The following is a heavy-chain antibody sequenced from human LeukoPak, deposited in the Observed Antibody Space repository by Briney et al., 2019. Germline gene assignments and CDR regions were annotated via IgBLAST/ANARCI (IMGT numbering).Heavy chain of an antibody. CDR2: IDYSGGST. V-gene: IGHV3-23*01. CDR3: AGLGITMIGGV. CDR1: GFTLSSYE. J-gene: IGHJ6*04. D-gene: IGHD3-10*02. Sequence: GGSLRLSCTVSGFTLSSYEMSWIRQAPGKGLEWVSSIDYSGGSTYYADSVKGRFTISRDNAKNSLYLQMNSLRAEDTAVYYCAGLGITMIGGVWGKGTTVTISS.